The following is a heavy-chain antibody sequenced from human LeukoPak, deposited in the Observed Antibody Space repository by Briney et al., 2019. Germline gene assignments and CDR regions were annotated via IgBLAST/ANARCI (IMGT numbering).Heavy chain of an antibody. CDR3: ARDRRSWYSSGWFVDY. CDR1: GYTFTSYG. CDR2: ISAYNGNT. D-gene: IGHD6-19*01. Sequence: ASVKVSCKASGYTFTSYGISWVRQAPGPGLEWMGWISAYNGNTNYAQKLQGRVTMTTDTSTSTAYMELRSLRSDDTAVYYCARDRRSWYSSGWFVDYWGQGTLVTVSS. V-gene: IGHV1-18*01. J-gene: IGHJ4*02.